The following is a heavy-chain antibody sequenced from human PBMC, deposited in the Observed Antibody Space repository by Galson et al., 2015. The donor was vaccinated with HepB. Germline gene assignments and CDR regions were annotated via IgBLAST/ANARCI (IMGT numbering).Heavy chain of an antibody. CDR2: ISFRGTDK. J-gene: IGHJ6*04. Sequence: SLRLSCAASGFTFSHYGVHWVRQAPGKGLEWVALISFRGTDKYYVDSVKGRFTISRDNSKNMLYLQMNSLRVGDTGVYYCAKDLEKFDFWTPDVWGKGTTVTVSS. CDR1: GFTFSHYG. V-gene: IGHV3-30*18. CDR3: AKDLEKFDFWTPDV. D-gene: IGHD3-3*01.